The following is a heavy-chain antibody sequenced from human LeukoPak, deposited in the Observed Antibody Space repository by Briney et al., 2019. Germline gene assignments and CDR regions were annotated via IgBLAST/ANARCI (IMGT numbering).Heavy chain of an antibody. CDR1: GYTFTSYG. Sequence: AASVKVSCKASGYTFTSYGISWVRQAPGQGLEWMGWNSAYNGNTNYAQKLQGRVTMTTDTSTSTAYMELRSLRSDDTAVYYCARQGSGTVNRPYYYYMDVWGKGTTVTVSS. V-gene: IGHV1-18*01. D-gene: IGHD3-10*01. CDR3: ARQGSGTVNRPYYYYMDV. CDR2: NSAYNGNT. J-gene: IGHJ6*03.